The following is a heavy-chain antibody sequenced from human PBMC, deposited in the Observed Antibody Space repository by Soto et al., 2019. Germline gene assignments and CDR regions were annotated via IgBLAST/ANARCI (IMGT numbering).Heavy chain of an antibody. V-gene: IGHV1-69*13. D-gene: IGHD3-10*01. CDR2: IIPIFGTA. CDR1: GVTFSSYA. CDR3: ARGVFLSGGWFDP. J-gene: IGHJ5*02. Sequence: AASVKVSCKASGVTFSSYAISWVRQAPGQGLEWMGGIIPIFGTANYAQKFQGRVTITADESTSTAYMELSSLRSEDTAVYYCARGVFLSGGWFDPWGQGTLVTVSS.